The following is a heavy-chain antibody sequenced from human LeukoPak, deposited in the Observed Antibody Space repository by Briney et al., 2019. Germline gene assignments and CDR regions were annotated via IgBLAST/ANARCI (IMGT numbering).Heavy chain of an antibody. CDR3: IRDRFGERTFEI. CDR1: GFAFSNFD. D-gene: IGHD3-10*01. V-gene: IGHV3-13*01. J-gene: IGHJ3*02. Sequence: GGSLRLSCAASGFAFSNFDTHWVRQSTGGRLEWVAHILVNGDTQYAGSVKGRFTISRENAKSSVYLQMNSLRDGDTAVYHCIRDRFGERTFEIWGQGTMVTVSS. CDR2: ILVNGDT.